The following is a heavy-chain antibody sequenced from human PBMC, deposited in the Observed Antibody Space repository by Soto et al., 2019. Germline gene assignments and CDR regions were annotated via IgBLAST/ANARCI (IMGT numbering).Heavy chain of an antibody. CDR1: GFTFTNHW. CDR2: ISVDGRTT. Sequence: GGSLRLSCAASGFTFTNHWMHWVRQAPGKGLVWVSRISVDGRTTNYADSVKGRFTISRDNAKNTLYLQMNSLRTEDTAVYYCARDHANCGGDCYTNLFDPWGQGT. D-gene: IGHD2-21*02. V-gene: IGHV3-74*01. CDR3: ARDHANCGGDCYTNLFDP. J-gene: IGHJ5*02.